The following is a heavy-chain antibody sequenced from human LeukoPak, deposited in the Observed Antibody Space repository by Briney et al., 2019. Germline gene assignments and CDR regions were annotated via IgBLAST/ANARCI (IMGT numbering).Heavy chain of an antibody. D-gene: IGHD4-17*01. Sequence: SETLSLTCAVSGVSFNDYYWSWVRQTPGKGLEWIGEINHSGYTNDSPSLKSRVTLSIDTSRKQFSLNLRSVTVADTGIYYCTRMTTGHDYSGQGTLVTVSS. CDR3: TRMTTGHDY. J-gene: IGHJ4*02. CDR2: INHSGYT. V-gene: IGHV4-34*01. CDR1: GVSFNDYY.